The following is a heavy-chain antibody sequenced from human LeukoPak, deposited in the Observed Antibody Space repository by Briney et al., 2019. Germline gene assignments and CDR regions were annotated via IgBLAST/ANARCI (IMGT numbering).Heavy chain of an antibody. Sequence: GGSLRLSCAASGFTFSSIWMSWVRQAPGKGLEWVANIKHDGSETNYVDSVKGRFSISRDNAKNSLHLRMNSLRVEDTAVYYCAKNGGPHGMDVWGLGTTVTVSS. V-gene: IGHV3-7*02. CDR2: IKHDGSET. D-gene: IGHD3-16*01. CDR3: AKNGGPHGMDV. J-gene: IGHJ6*02. CDR1: GFTFSSIW.